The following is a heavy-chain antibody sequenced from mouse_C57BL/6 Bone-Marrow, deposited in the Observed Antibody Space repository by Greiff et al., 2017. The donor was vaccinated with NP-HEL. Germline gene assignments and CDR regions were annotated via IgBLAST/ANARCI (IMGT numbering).Heavy chain of an antibody. CDR3: AGYDYDVFDY. CDR1: GYTFTSYW. D-gene: IGHD2-4*01. V-gene: IGHV1-50*01. CDR2: IDPSDSYT. J-gene: IGHJ2*01. Sequence: QVQLQQPGAELVKPGASVKLSCKASGYTFTSYWMQWVKQRPGQGLEWIGEIDPSDSYTNYNQKFKGKATLTVDTSSSTAYMQLSSLTSEDSAVYYCAGYDYDVFDYWGKGTTLTVSS.